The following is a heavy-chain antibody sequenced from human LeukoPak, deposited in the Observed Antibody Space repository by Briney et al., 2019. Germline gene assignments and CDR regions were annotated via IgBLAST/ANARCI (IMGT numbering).Heavy chain of an antibody. D-gene: IGHD6-6*01. CDR3: ARGGAARLHFQN. Sequence: SETLSLTWTVSGGSISTYYWNWIRQPPGKGLEWIGYIYHSGSTNYTPSLQSRVTISVDTSKNQFSLNLNSVTAADTAVYYCARGGAARLHFQNWGQGTLVTVSS. V-gene: IGHV4-59*01. CDR1: GGSISTYY. J-gene: IGHJ1*01. CDR2: IYHSGST.